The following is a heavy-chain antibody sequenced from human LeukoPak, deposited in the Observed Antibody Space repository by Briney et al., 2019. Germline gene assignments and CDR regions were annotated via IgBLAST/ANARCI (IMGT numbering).Heavy chain of an antibody. CDR2: IYPGDSDT. CDR1: GYSFTSYW. V-gene: IGHV5-51*01. Sequence: GESLKISCKGSGYSFTSYWIGWVRQMPGKGLEWMGIIYPGDSDTRYSPSFQGQVTISADKSISTAYLQWSSLKASDTAMYYCARLGGRDGYNWYYYYYMDVWGKGTTVTVSS. CDR3: ARLGGRDGYNWYYYYYMDV. J-gene: IGHJ6*03. D-gene: IGHD5-24*01.